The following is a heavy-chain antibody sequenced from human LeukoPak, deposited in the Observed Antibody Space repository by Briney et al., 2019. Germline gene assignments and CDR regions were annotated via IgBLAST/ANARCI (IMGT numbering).Heavy chain of an antibody. D-gene: IGHD3-10*01. V-gene: IGHV1-8*01. CDR3: ARVALLRFGDSPDWSDP. J-gene: IGHJ5*02. CDR1: GYTFTSYD. CDR2: MNPNSGNT. Sequence: ASVKVSCKASGYTFTSYDINWVRQAPGQGLEWMGWMNPNSGNTGYAQKFQGRVTMTRNTSISTAYMELSSLRSEDTAVYYCARVALLRFGDSPDWSDPWGQGTLVTVSS.